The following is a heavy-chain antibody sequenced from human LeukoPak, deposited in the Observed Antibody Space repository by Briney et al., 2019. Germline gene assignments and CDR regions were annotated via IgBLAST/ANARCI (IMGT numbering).Heavy chain of an antibody. CDR2: IYYSGST. CDR3: ARALAVAGTPFDY. CDR1: GGSISSYY. D-gene: IGHD6-19*01. J-gene: IGHJ4*02. V-gene: IGHV4-59*01. Sequence: SETLSLTCTVSGGSISSYYWSWIRQPPGKGLEWIGYIYYSGSTHYNPSLKSRAAISVDTSKNHFSLKLSSVTAADTAVYYCARALAVAGTPFDYWGQGTLVTVSS.